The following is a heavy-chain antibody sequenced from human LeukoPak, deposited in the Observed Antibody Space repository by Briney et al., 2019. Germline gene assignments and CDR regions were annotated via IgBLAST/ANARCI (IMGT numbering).Heavy chain of an antibody. D-gene: IGHD5/OR15-5a*01. Sequence: AGGSLRLSCAASGFTVKKNFMYWVRQAPGKGLEWVSVIRTGGDTHYADSVKGRFSISRDDSKNTIYLQMNSLRAEDTAVYYCAREENGGVYDDGFDIWGQGAMVIVSS. CDR2: IRTGGDT. CDR3: AREENGGVYDDGFDI. V-gene: IGHV3-53*01. J-gene: IGHJ3*02. CDR1: GFTVKKNF.